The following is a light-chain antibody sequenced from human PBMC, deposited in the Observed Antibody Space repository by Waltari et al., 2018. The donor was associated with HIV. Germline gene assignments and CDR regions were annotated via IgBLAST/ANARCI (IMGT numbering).Light chain of an antibody. V-gene: IGKV4-1*01. CDR1: QSLLYTSNNYNY. CDR3: QQYYSVLWT. J-gene: IGKJ1*01. Sequence: DIVMTQSPNSLAVSLGERATINCKSSQSLLYTSNNYNYLAWYQQKPGQPPKLLIYWASTRESGVPERFSGSGSGAEFNLTISSLRAEDVAIYYCQQYYSVLWTFGQGTKVEIK. CDR2: WAS.